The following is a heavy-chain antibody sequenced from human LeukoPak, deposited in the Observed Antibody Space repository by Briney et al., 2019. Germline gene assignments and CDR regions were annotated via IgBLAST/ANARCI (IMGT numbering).Heavy chain of an antibody. V-gene: IGHV3-73*01. CDR2: IRSKDQNSAT. Sequence: EGSLRLSCAASGFPFSDSPIHWVRQASGKGLEWVGRIRSKDQNSATAYAESVKGRFTISRDDSKNMAYLQMNSLRIEDTAVYYCESSITKAGGSWGQGTLVTVSS. J-gene: IGHJ5*02. CDR3: ESSITKAGGS. D-gene: IGHD2-21*01. CDR1: GFPFSDSP.